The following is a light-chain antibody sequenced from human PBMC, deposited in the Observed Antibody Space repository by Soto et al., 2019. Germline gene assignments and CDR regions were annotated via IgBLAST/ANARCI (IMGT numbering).Light chain of an antibody. V-gene: IGLV2-18*02. J-gene: IGLJ2*01. Sequence: QSVLTQPPSVSGSPGQSVTISCTGTSSDVGSYNRVSWYQQPPGTAPKLMIYEVSNRPSGVPDRFSGSKSGNTASLTISGLQAEDEADYYCSSYTSSSYVVFGGGTKVTVL. CDR1: SSDVGSYNR. CDR3: SSYTSSSYVV. CDR2: EVS.